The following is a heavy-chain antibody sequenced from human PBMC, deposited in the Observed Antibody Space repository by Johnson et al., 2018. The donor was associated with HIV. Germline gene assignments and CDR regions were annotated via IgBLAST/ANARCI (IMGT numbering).Heavy chain of an antibody. V-gene: IGHV3-7*01. CDR2: IKQDGSEQ. CDR1: GFTFSHYW. D-gene: IGHD7-27*01. Sequence: MQLVESGGGLVQPGGSLRLSCAASGFTFSHYWMNWVRQAPGKGLEWVANIKQDGSEQNYVDSVQGRFTISRDNGKNSLYLQMNSLRAEDTAVYYCARETGDDAFDIWGQGTMVTVSS. CDR3: ARETGDDAFDI. J-gene: IGHJ3*02.